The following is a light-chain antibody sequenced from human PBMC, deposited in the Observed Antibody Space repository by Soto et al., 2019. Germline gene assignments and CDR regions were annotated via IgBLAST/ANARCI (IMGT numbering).Light chain of an antibody. CDR1: SSNIGNNY. Sequence: HSVLTQPPSVSAAPGQKVTISCSGSSSNIGNNYVSWYQQLPGTAPKLLIYDNNKRPSGIPDRFSGSKSGTSATLGITGLQTGDEADYYCGTWDSSLGKVFGGGTKLTVL. CDR3: GTWDSSLGKV. CDR2: DNN. J-gene: IGLJ2*01. V-gene: IGLV1-51*01.